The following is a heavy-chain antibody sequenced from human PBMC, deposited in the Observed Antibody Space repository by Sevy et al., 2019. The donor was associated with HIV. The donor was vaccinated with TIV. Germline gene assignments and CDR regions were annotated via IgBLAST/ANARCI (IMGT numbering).Heavy chain of an antibody. CDR1: EFTFSSYS. V-gene: IGHV3-21*01. CDR2: ISGGGTYI. CDR3: ARGTHDYGDYDRDAFDI. J-gene: IGHJ3*02. Sequence: GGSLRLSCATSEFTFSSYSMNWVRQAPGNGLEWVSSISGGGTYIYYADSVKGRFTISRDNAKNSLSLQMNSLRAEDMAVYYCARGTHDYGDYDRDAFDIWGQGTVVTVSS. D-gene: IGHD4-17*01.